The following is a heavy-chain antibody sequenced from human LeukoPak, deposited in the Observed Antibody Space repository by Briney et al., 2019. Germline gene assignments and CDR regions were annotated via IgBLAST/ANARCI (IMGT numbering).Heavy chain of an antibody. V-gene: IGHV3-7*01. CDR2: IKHDGSDQ. CDR3: VRGGGHFDS. D-gene: IGHD3-16*01. J-gene: IGHJ4*02. Sequence: PGGSLRLSCAASGFTFRGYWMSWVRQAPGKGLEWVGNIKHDGSDQRYVDSVKGRFTISRDNAKNSLYLQMNSLRAEDTAVYYCVRGGGHFDSLGQGTLVTVSS. CDR1: GFTFRGYW.